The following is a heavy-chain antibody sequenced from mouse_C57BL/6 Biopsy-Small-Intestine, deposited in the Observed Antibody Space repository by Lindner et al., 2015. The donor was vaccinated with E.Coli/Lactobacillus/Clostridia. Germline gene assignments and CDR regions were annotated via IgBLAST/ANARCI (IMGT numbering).Heavy chain of an antibody. CDR2: IYPGGGYT. J-gene: IGHJ2*01. V-gene: IGHV1-63*01. CDR1: GYTFTNYW. Sequence: VQLQESGAELVRPGTSVKMSCKASGYTFTNYWIGWAKQRPGHGLEWIGDIYPGGGYTNYNEKFKGEATLTPDKSSSTAYMQFSSLTSEDSAIYYCARTRGFDYWGQGTTLTVSS. CDR3: ARTRGFDY.